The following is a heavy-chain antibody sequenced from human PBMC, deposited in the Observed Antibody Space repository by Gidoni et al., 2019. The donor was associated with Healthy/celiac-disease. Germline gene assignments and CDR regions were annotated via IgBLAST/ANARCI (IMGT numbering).Heavy chain of an antibody. CDR1: GYTFTSYA. CDR2: INAGNGNT. CDR3: AGGYEVESGGDYDSNLMWNY. Sequence: QVQLVQSGAEVKKPGASVKVSCKAYGYTFTSYAMHWVRQAPGTRLEWMGWINAGNGNTKYSQKFQGRVTITRDTSASTAYMELSSLRSEDTAVYYCAGGYEVESGGDYDSNLMWNYWGQGTLVTVSS. J-gene: IGHJ4*02. D-gene: IGHD3-3*01. V-gene: IGHV1-3*01.